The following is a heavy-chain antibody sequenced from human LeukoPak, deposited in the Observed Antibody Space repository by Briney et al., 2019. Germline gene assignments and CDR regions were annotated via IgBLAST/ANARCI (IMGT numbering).Heavy chain of an antibody. D-gene: IGHD5-18*01. CDR3: ARQRIIQHGPFVDY. V-gene: IGHV5-51*01. CDR2: IYPGDSDT. J-gene: IGHJ4*02. Sequence: TGGSLKISCKGSGYSFTSYWIGWVRQMPGKGLERMGIIYPGDSDTRYSPSFQGQVTISADKSISTAYLQWSSLKASDTAMYYCARQRIIQHGPFVDYWGQGTLVTVSS. CDR1: GYSFTSYW.